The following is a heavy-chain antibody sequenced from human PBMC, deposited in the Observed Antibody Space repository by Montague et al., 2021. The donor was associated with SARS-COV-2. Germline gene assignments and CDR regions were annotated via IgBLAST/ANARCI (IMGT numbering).Heavy chain of an antibody. Sequence: SETLSLTCTVSGGSITGYYWSWLRRSPGKGLEWIAYIYDGGAVNYNPSLGSRVTISTDTSKNQLSLKVNSVTAADTAVYYCVRDHPYGGPRGAYDIWGRGTVVTVSP. J-gene: IGHJ3*02. V-gene: IGHV4-59*01. D-gene: IGHD4-23*01. CDR1: GGSITGYY. CDR2: IYDGGAV. CDR3: VRDHPYGGPRGAYDI.